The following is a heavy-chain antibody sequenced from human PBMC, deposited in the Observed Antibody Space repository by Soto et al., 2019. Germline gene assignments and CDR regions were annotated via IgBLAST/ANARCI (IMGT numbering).Heavy chain of an antibody. V-gene: IGHV3-13*04. D-gene: IGHD3-10*01. Sequence: EVQLVESGGGLVQPGGSLRLSCAASGFTFSTYDMHWVRQVTGRGLEWVSAIGTTGDTYYPGSVKGRFTISREDAKNSLYLQMNSLRAGDTAVYYCARDATYGSGGGPGWYFDLWGRGTLVTVSS. J-gene: IGHJ2*01. CDR2: IGTTGDT. CDR3: ARDATYGSGGGPGWYFDL. CDR1: GFTFSTYD.